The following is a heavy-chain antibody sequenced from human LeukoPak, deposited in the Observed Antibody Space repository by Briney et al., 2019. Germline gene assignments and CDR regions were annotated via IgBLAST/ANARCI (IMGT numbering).Heavy chain of an antibody. CDR1: DASSSGYY. V-gene: IGHV4-34*01. D-gene: IGHD6-13*01. CDR2: INQSGTT. CDR3: ARDSPSIIAAAGIKDAFDI. J-gene: IGHJ3*02. Sequence: SETLSLTCAVYDASSSGYYWTWFRLSSGKGLEWLGEINQSGTTNYNPSLKSRVTISVDTSKNQFSLKLSSVTAADTAVYYCARDSPSIIAAAGIKDAFDIWGQGTMVTVSS.